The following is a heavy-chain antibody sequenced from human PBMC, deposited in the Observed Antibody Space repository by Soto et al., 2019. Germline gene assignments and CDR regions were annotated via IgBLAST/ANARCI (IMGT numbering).Heavy chain of an antibody. V-gene: IGHV3-23*01. CDR3: AKNAVSGTTKIKSFSY. CDR1: GFTFSSYA. Sequence: EVQLLESGGGLVQPGGSLRLSCAGSGFTFSSYAMSWVRQAPGKGLEWVSGISGSGGTTYYADSVKGRFTISRDNAKSTPYLQMSSLRAEATAVYYCAKNAVSGTTKIKSFSYWGKGTLVTVSS. J-gene: IGHJ4*02. D-gene: IGHD6-19*01. CDR2: ISGSGGTT.